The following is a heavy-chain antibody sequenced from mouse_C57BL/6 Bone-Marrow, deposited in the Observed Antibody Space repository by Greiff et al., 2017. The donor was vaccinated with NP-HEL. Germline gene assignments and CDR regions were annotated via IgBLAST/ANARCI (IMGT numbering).Heavy chain of an antibody. D-gene: IGHD1-1*01. Sequence: VQLKQSGGGLVKPGGSLKLSCAASGFTFSDYGMHWVRQAPEKGLEWVAYISSGSSTIYYADTVKGRFTISRDNAKNTLFLQMTSLRSEDTAMYYCARRYYGSSPYWYFEVWGTGTTVTVSS. V-gene: IGHV5-17*01. CDR3: ARRYYGSSPYWYFEV. CDR2: ISSGSSTI. J-gene: IGHJ1*03. CDR1: GFTFSDYG.